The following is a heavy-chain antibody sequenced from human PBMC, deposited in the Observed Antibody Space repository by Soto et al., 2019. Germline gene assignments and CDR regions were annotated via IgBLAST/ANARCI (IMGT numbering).Heavy chain of an antibody. V-gene: IGHV3-7*03. J-gene: IGHJ6*02. CDR3: VRGTPTPGLDI. Sequence: VGSLRLSCVGSGFRFSDYPLNWVRQAPGQGLEWVANISRRGTSTNYVDSVRGRFSTSRDSTRNSLYLNMDSLRVEDTATYYCVRGTPTPGLDIWGRGTTVTVSS. CDR2: ISRRGTST. D-gene: IGHD1-1*01. CDR1: GFRFSDYP.